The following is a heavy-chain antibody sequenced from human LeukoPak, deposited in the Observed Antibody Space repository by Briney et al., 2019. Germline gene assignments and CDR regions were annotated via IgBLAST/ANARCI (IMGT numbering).Heavy chain of an antibody. Sequence: SVKVSCKASGGTFSSYAISWVRQAPGQGLEWMGGITPIFGTANYAQKFQGRVTITADESTSTAYMELSSLRSEDTAVYYCAREPVSDYDFSSHNWFDPWGQGTLVTVSS. CDR2: ITPIFGTA. CDR1: GGTFSSYA. CDR3: AREPVSDYDFSSHNWFDP. J-gene: IGHJ5*02. D-gene: IGHD3-3*01. V-gene: IGHV1-69*13.